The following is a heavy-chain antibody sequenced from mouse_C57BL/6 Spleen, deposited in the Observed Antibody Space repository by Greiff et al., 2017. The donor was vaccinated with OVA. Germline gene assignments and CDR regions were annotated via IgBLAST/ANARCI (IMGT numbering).Heavy chain of an antibody. CDR1: GYTFTSYW. Sequence: QVQLKQPGAELVKPGASVKMSCKASGYTFTSYWITWVKQRPGQGLEWIGDIYPGSGSTNYNEKFKSKATLTVDTSSSTAYMQLSSLTSEDSAVYYCAFITTVVDWYFDVWGTGTTVTVSS. V-gene: IGHV1-55*01. CDR3: AFITTVVDWYFDV. D-gene: IGHD1-1*01. CDR2: IYPGSGST. J-gene: IGHJ1*03.